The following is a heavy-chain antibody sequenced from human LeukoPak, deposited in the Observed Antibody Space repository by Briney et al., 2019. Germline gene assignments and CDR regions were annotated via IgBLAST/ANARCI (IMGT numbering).Heavy chain of an antibody. CDR3: ASPRRRGSDLGYYYYYMDV. CDR1: GYTFTSYG. CDR2: ISAYNGNT. J-gene: IGHJ6*03. Sequence: ASVKVSCKASGYTFTSYGISWVRQAPGQGLEWMGWISAYNGNTNYAQKLQGRVTMTTDTSTSTAYMELSSLRSEDTAVYYCASPRRRGSDLGYYYYYMDVWGKGTTVTISS. V-gene: IGHV1-18*01. D-gene: IGHD3-10*01.